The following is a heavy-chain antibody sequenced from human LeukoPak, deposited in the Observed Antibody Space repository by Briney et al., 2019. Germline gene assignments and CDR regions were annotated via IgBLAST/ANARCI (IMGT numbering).Heavy chain of an antibody. Sequence: SETLSLTCTVSGGSISSSSYYWGWIRQPPGKGLEWIGSIYYSGSTYYNPSLKSRVTISVDTSKNQFSLKLSSVTAADTAVYYCARLHYYGSGSYYIRGWFDYWGQGTLVTVSS. CDR3: ARLHYYGSGSYYIRGWFDY. CDR1: GGSISSSSYY. CDR2: IYYSGST. D-gene: IGHD3-10*01. V-gene: IGHV4-39*07. J-gene: IGHJ4*02.